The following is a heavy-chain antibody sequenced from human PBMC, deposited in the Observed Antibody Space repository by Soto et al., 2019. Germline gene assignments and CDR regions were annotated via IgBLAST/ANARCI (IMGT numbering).Heavy chain of an antibody. CDR1: GFTFSSYW. J-gene: IGHJ3*02. CDR2: IKQDGSEK. V-gene: IGHV3-7*01. D-gene: IGHD1-26*01. CDR3: ARDPRGIVVPVPSFDI. Sequence: GGSLRLSCAASGFTFSSYWMSWVRQAPGKGLEWVANIKQDGSEKYYVDSVKGRFTISRDNAKNSLYLQMNSLRAEDTAVYYCARDPRGIVVPVPSFDIWGQGTMVTVSS.